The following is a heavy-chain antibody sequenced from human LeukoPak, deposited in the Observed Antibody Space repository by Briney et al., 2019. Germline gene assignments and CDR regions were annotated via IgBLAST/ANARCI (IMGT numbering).Heavy chain of an antibody. Sequence: GGSLRLSCAASGFTFTNYNMNWVRQAPGKGLEWISYISGGSGTIYYADSVRGRFTVSRDNAKDSLWLQMNNLRVDDTAVYYCARPYGGWLDPWGPGTLVTVSS. D-gene: IGHD4/OR15-4a*01. CDR1: GFTFTNYN. CDR3: ARPYGGWLDP. CDR2: ISGGSGTI. V-gene: IGHV3-48*01. J-gene: IGHJ5*02.